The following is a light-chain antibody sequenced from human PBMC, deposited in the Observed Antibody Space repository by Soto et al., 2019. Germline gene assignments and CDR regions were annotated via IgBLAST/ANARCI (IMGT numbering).Light chain of an antibody. CDR1: QDISNY. V-gene: IGKV1-33*01. Sequence: DLQMTQSPSSLSASVGDRVTITCQASQDISNYLNWYQQKPGKAPKLLIYDASNLETGVPSRFSGSGSGTDFTFTISSLQPEDIATYYCQQYDKLPPFIFGPGTKVEIK. J-gene: IGKJ3*01. CDR2: DAS. CDR3: QQYDKLPPFI.